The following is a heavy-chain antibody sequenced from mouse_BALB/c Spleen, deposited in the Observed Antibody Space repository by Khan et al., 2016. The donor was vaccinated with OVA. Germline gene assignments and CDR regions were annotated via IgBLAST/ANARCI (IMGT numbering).Heavy chain of an antibody. CDR1: GYAFSDFW. Sequence: QVQLQQPGAELVRPGSSVKISCKTSGYAFSDFWMNWVKQRPGQGLEWIGQIYPGDGAIYYNGRFKGNATLTAAKSSSSASMQLSRLTSEASAVYCCARSGYGGFAYWGQGTLVTVSA. D-gene: IGHD1-1*02. V-gene: IGHV1-80*01. J-gene: IGHJ3*01. CDR2: IYPGDGAI. CDR3: ARSGYGGFAY.